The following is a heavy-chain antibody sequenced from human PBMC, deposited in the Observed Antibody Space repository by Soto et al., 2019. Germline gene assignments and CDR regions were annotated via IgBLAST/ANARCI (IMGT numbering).Heavy chain of an antibody. CDR2: IIPIFGTA. J-gene: IGHJ6*02. Sequence: QVQLVQSGAEVKKPGSSVKVSCKASGGTFSSYAISWVRQAPGQGLEWMGGIIPIFGTANYAQKFQGRVTMIADESTGTADMERRSLRSEGTAVDYCARRGRQLGYDYGMDVWGQGTTVTVSS. CDR3: ARRGRQLGYDYGMDV. V-gene: IGHV1-69*12. D-gene: IGHD6-6*01. CDR1: GGTFSSYA.